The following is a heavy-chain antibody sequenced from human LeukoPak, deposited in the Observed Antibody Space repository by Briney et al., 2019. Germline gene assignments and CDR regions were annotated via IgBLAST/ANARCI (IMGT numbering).Heavy chain of an antibody. CDR2: IIPIFGTA. D-gene: IGHD6-13*01. V-gene: IGHV1-69*13. J-gene: IGHJ6*03. CDR1: GGTFSSYA. CDR3: AREAAAAGPYYYYYYMDV. Sequence: SVKVSFKASGGTFSSYAISWVRQAPGQGLEWMGGIIPIFGTANYAQKFQGRVTITADESTSTAYMELSSLRSEDTAVYYCAREAAAAGPYYYYYYMDVWGKGTTVTVSS.